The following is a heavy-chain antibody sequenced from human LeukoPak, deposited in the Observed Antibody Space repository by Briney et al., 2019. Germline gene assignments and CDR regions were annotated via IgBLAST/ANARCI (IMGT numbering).Heavy chain of an antibody. CDR3: ARAPSFYCSGGSCRGSYFQH. V-gene: IGHV1-18*01. Sequence: GASVKVSCKASGYTFTSYGISWVRQAPGQGLEWMGWISAYNGNTNYAQKLQGRVTMTTDTSTSTAYMELRSLRSDDTAVYYCARAPSFYCSGGSCRGSYFQHWGQGTLVTVSS. CDR2: ISAYNGNT. J-gene: IGHJ1*01. CDR1: GYTFTSYG. D-gene: IGHD2-15*01.